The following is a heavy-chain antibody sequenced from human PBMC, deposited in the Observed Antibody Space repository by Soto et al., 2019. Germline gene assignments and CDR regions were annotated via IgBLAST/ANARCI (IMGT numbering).Heavy chain of an antibody. D-gene: IGHD3-22*01. CDR2: IIPIFGTA. V-gene: IGHV1-69*12. CDR3: ARGGNRVVVPPYGMDV. J-gene: IGHJ6*02. CDR1: GGTFSSYA. Sequence: QVQLVQSGAEVKKPGSSVKVSCKASGGTFSSYAISWVRQAPGQGLEWMGGIIPIFGTANYAQKFQGRVTITADESTSTADMELSSLRSEDTAVYYCARGGNRVVVPPYGMDVWGQGTTVTVSS.